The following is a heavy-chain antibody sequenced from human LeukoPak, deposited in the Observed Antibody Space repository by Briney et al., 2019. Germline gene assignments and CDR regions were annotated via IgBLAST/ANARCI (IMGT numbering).Heavy chain of an antibody. D-gene: IGHD3-10*01. CDR2: IYYGGTT. J-gene: IGHJ6*02. V-gene: IGHV4-59*01. CDR1: GGTISSYY. Sequence: PSENLSLNCTGSGGTISSYYWSWIRQPPGKGLEWIGYIYYGGTTNYNPSLKSRVTISVDTSKSQFSLKLSSVTAADTAVYYCARDRSMVRGGYDYGMEVWGQGTTVTVSS. CDR3: ARDRSMVRGGYDYGMEV.